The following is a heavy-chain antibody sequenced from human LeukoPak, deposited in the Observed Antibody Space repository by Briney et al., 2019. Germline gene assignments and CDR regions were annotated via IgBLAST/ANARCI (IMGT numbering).Heavy chain of an antibody. Sequence: GGSLRLSCAASGFTFSSDAMSWVRQAPGKGLEWVSYISGSGDNTYYADSVKGRFTISRDNSKNTLYLQMNSLKTEDTAVYYCTREAVTANGYFDYWGQGTLVTVSS. D-gene: IGHD2-21*02. V-gene: IGHV3-23*01. CDR3: TREAVTANGYFDY. J-gene: IGHJ4*02. CDR2: ISGSGDNT. CDR1: GFTFSSDA.